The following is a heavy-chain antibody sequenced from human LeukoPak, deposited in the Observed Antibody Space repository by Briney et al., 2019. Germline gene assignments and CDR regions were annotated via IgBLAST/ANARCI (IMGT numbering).Heavy chain of an antibody. Sequence: PGGSLRLSCAASGFRFSNYGMNWVRQAPGKGLEWVSSIGSSGIHTFYAGSVKGRFTISRHNTKNSLYLQMYNLRVEDTALYYCARGEAIWGPLFDDWGQGTLVTVSS. CDR1: GFRFSNYG. D-gene: IGHD7-27*01. V-gene: IGHV3-21*01. CDR3: ARGEAIWGPLFDD. J-gene: IGHJ4*02. CDR2: IGSSGIHT.